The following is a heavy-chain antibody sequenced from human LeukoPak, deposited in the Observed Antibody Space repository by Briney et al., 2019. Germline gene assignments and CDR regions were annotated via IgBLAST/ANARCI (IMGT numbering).Heavy chain of an antibody. CDR2: INPNSGGT. CDR3: ARDTLYGSGTFDY. J-gene: IGHJ4*02. Sequence: ASVKVSCKASGYTFTGYYMHWVRQAPGQGLEWMGWINPNSGGTNYAQKFQGRVTMTTDTSTSTAYMELRSLRSDDTAVYYCARDTLYGSGTFDYWGQGTLVTVSS. CDR1: GYTFTGYY. V-gene: IGHV1-2*02. D-gene: IGHD3-10*01.